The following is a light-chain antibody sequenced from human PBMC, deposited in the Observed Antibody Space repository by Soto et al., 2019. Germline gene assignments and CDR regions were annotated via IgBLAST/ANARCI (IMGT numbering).Light chain of an antibody. CDR1: QSVSSNY. V-gene: IGKV3-20*01. Sequence: EIVLTQSPGTLSLSPGERATLSCRASQSVSSNYLAWYQQKPGQAPRLLIYGASSRATGIPDRFIGSGSGTDFTLTISRLEPEDFEVYYCQQYGGSPRVTFGGGTKVEIK. J-gene: IGKJ4*01. CDR3: QQYGGSPRVT. CDR2: GAS.